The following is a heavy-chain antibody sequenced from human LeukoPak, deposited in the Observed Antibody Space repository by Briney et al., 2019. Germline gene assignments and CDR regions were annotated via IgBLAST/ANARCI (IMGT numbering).Heavy chain of an antibody. CDR2: IYYSGST. V-gene: IGHV4-39*01. CDR1: GGSFSSSSYY. J-gene: IGHJ5*02. D-gene: IGHD2-2*02. CDR3: ARQSCSSTSCYTRRYNWFDP. Sequence: SETLSLTCAVYGGSFSSSSYYWGWIRQPPGKGLEWIGSIYYSGSTYYNPSLKSRVTISVDTSKNQFSLKLSSVTAADTAVYYCARQSCSSTSCYTRRYNWFDPWGQGTLVTVSS.